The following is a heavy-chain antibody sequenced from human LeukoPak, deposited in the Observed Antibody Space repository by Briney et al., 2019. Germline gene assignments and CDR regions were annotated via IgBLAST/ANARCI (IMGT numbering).Heavy chain of an antibody. CDR1: GYSISSGYY. J-gene: IGHJ1*01. V-gene: IGHV4-38-2*01. CDR3: AVGYCSSTICYREYFQH. D-gene: IGHD2-2*02. Sequence: SETLSLTCAVSGYSISSGYYWGWIRQPPGKGLEWIGTIYHSGSTYYNPSLKSRVTISVDTSKNQFSLKLRSVTAADTAVYYCAVGYCSSTICYREYFQHWGQGTLVTVSS. CDR2: IYHSGST.